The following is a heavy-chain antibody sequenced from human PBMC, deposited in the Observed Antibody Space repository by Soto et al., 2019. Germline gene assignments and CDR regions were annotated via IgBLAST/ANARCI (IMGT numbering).Heavy chain of an antibody. V-gene: IGHV3-30*18. Sequence: GGSLRLSCAASGFTFSSYGMHWVRQAPGKGLEWVADISYDGSNKYYADSVKGRFTISRDNSKNTLYVQMNSLRVEDTAVYYCAKTRGYSYYYGMDLWGQGTTVTVSS. D-gene: IGHD5-12*01. J-gene: IGHJ6*02. CDR1: GFTFSSYG. CDR3: AKTRGYSYYYGMDL. CDR2: ISYDGSNK.